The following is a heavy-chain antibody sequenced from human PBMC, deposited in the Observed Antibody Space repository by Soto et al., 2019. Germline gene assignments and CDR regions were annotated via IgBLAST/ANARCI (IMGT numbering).Heavy chain of an antibody. CDR2: ISSSGGST. V-gene: IGHV3-23*01. CDR3: ARYVYNYGGGYFDY. J-gene: IGHJ4*02. D-gene: IGHD5-18*01. CDR1: GFTFSSYA. Sequence: GGSLRLSCAASGFTFSSYAMSWVRQAPGKGLEWVSAISSSGGSTYYADSVKGRFTISRDNSKNTLYLQMNSLRAEDTAVYYCARYVYNYGGGYFDYWGQGTLVTVSS.